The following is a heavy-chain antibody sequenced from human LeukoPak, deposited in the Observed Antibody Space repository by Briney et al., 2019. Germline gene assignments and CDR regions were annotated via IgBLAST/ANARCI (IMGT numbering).Heavy chain of an antibody. V-gene: IGHV3-7*01. CDR3: AIIGTPGETEYYRL. CDR2: IRYDAGTR. D-gene: IGHD2-21*01. Sequence: GSLRLSCAASGFTLSSYWMSWVRQAPGKGLEWLATIRYDAGTRYYPDSMRRRFTISRDNAQNSLYLQINSLRAEDTAIYYCAIIGTPGETEYYRLWGLGTRVTVSS. J-gene: IGHJ1*01. CDR1: GFTLSSYW.